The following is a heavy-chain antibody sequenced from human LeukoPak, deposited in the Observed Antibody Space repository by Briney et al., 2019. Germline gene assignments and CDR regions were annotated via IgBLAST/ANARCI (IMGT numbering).Heavy chain of an antibody. D-gene: IGHD6-6*01. CDR3: TRHGIIKAARTHYYYGMDV. CDR1: GFTFSSYG. J-gene: IGHJ6*02. V-gene: IGHV3-23*01. Sequence: GGSLRLSCAASGFTFSSYGMSWVRQAPGKGLEWVSAITDNGGSTYYADSVKGRFTISRDNSRNMLYLQMDSLRAEDTAVYYCTRHGIIKAARTHYYYGMDVWGQGTTVTVSS. CDR2: ITDNGGST.